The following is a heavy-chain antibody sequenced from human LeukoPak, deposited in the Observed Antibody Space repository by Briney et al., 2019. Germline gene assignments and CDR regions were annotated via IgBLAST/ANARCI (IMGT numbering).Heavy chain of an antibody. D-gene: IGHD2-2*01. CDR2: IYHSGST. V-gene: IGHV4-38-2*01. CDR3: ASYQLLYLFDY. CDR1: GYSISSGYY. Sequence: SETLSLTSAVSGYSISSGYYWGWIRRPPGKGLEWIGSIYHSGSTYYNPSLKSRVTISVDTSKNQFSLKLSSVTAADTAVYYCASYQLLYLFDYWGQGTLVTVSS. J-gene: IGHJ4*02.